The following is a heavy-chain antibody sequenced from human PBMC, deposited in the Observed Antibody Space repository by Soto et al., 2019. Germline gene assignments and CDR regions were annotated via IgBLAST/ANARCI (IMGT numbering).Heavy chain of an antibody. D-gene: IGHD6-13*01. Sequence: GGSLRLSCAASGFTVSSKYMSWVRQAPGKGLEWVSVIYSDGSTYYTDALRGRFTISRDNAKNSLHLQMNSLRAEDTAVYYCTRDASRDSSARGWFDPWGPGTLVTVSS. CDR1: GFTVSSKY. CDR3: TRDASRDSSARGWFDP. J-gene: IGHJ5*02. CDR2: IYSDGST. V-gene: IGHV3-53*01.